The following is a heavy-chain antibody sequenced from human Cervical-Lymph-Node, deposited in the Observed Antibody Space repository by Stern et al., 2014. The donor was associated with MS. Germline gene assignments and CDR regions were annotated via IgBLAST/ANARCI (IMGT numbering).Heavy chain of an antibody. J-gene: IGHJ4*02. Sequence: QAPLQVSGPGLVQPSQTLSPTCTVSIASIKTIAYFWSWVRHPLGKVLEWIGFISHSGVTFYNETLKSRVTLSQDTSANQFSLRLTSVTAADTALYFCMRGDYWGRGILVAVSS. CDR1: IASIKTIAYF. CDR2: ISHSGVT. V-gene: IGHV4-31*03. CDR3: MRGDY.